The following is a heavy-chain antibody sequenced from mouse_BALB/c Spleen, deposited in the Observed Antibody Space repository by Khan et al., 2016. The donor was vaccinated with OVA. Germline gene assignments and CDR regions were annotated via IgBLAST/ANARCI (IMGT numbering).Heavy chain of an antibody. CDR3: ARSIMAN. CDR2: ISYSGST. J-gene: IGHJ2*01. V-gene: IGHV3-2*02. Sequence: EVQLQESGPGLVKPSQSLSLTCTVTGYSITSDYAWNWIRQFPGNKLEWMGYISYSGSTSYNPSLKSRISITRDTSKNQFFLQLNSVTTEDTATXYSARSIMANWGQGTTLTVSS. CDR1: GYSITSDYA.